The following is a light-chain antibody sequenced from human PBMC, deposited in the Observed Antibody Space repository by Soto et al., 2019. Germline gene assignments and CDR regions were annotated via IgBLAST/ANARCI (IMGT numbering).Light chain of an antibody. CDR2: GIS. J-gene: IGKJ1*01. CDR1: QSVSSNY. V-gene: IGKV3-20*01. CDR3: QQYSSSPWT. Sequence: EIVLTQSPGTLALSPGESAALSCRASQSVSSNYLAWYRQKPGQAPRLLIYGISSRAAGIPDRFSGSGSGTDFTLTITRLEPEDSAVYYCQQYSSSPWTFDQGTRVEI.